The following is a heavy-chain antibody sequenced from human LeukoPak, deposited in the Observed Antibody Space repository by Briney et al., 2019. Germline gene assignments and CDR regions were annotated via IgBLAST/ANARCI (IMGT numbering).Heavy chain of an antibody. J-gene: IGHJ6*03. V-gene: IGHV4-4*07. CDR3: ARVRGFDTAMATGNYYYYMDV. D-gene: IGHD5-18*01. CDR1: GGSNSSYY. Sequence: SETLSLTCTVPGGSNSSYYWSWIRQPAGKGLEWIGRIYTSGSTNYNPSLKSRVTMSVDTSKNQFSLKLSSVTAADTAVYYCARVRGFDTAMATGNYYYYMDVWGKGTTVTVSS. CDR2: IYTSGST.